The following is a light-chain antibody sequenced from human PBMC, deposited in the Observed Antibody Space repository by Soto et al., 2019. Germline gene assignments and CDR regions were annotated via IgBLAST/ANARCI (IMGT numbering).Light chain of an antibody. CDR1: QSITNNY. V-gene: IGKV3-11*01. Sequence: EILLTQSPATLSLSPWEIATLSCRASQSITNNYLAWYQQKPGRAHRLLIYDASNRATGIPARFSGSGSGTDFTLTISSLEPEDFAVYYCQQRSNWPRSITFGQGTRLEIK. CDR3: QQRSNWPRSIT. CDR2: DAS. J-gene: IGKJ5*01.